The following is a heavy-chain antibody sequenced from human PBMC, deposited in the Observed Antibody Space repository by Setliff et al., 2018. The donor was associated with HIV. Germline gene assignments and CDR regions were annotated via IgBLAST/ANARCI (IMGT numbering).Heavy chain of an antibody. J-gene: IGHJ4*02. V-gene: IGHV4-59*08. CDR3: ARGDWYDFFDY. CDR1: GFSISSGYY. Sequence: SETLSLTCTVSGFSISSGYYWGWIRQPPGKGLEWIGYIYYSGSTNYNPSLKSRVTISVDTSKNQFSLKLSSVTAADTAVYYCARGDWYDFFDYWGQGTLVTVS. D-gene: IGHD6-19*01. CDR2: IYYSGST.